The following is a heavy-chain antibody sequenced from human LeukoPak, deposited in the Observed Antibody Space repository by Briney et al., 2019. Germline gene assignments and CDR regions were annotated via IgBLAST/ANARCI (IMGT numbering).Heavy chain of an antibody. D-gene: IGHD4-17*01. CDR3: ARDKSGYGDYEFDY. CDR1: GFTFSSYS. V-gene: IGHV3-48*01. Sequence: PGGSLRLSCAASGFTFSSYSMNWVRQAPGKGLEWVSYISSSSTIYYADSVKGRFTISRDNAKNSLYLQMNSLRAEDTAVYCCARDKSGYGDYEFDYWGQGTLVTVSS. CDR2: ISSSSTI. J-gene: IGHJ4*02.